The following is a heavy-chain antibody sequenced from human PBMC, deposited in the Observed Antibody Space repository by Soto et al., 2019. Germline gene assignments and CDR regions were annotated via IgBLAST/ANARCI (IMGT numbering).Heavy chain of an antibody. CDR3: ARSPAGYSYGYYYFDY. D-gene: IGHD5-18*01. J-gene: IGHJ4*02. CDR2: VNPNSGGT. V-gene: IGHV1-2*02. Sequence: ASVKVSCKASGYTLNGYYMHWVRQASGQGIEWMGWVNPNSGGTIYAQKFQGRVTMTRDTSISTAYMELSRLRSDDTAVYYCARSPAGYSYGYYYFDYWGQGTLVTVSS. CDR1: GYTLNGYY.